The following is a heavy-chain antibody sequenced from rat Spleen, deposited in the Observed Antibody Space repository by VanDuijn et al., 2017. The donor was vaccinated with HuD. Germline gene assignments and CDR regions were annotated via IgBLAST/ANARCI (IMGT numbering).Heavy chain of an antibody. J-gene: IGHJ2*01. CDR3: TRDPGGTTFFDY. CDR1: GFSLTAYS. D-gene: IGHD1-5*01. Sequence: QVRLTESGPGLVQPSQTLSLTCTVSGFSLTAYSVFWVRQPPGKDLEWMGVIWGNGNTNYNSALKSRLSISRDTSKSQVFLKMNSLQTDDTGTYYCTRDPGGTTFFDYWGQGVMVTVSS. V-gene: IGHV2S54*01. CDR2: IWGNGNT.